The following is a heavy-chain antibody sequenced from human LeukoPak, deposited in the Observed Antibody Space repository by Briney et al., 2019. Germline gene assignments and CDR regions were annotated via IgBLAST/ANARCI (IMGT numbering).Heavy chain of an antibody. J-gene: IGHJ4*02. CDR3: ARDWSDGFYY. Sequence: GGSLRLSCAASGFTFSDYNMRWIRQAPGKGLEWVSSISRSGSTKYYADSVKGRFTISRDNAKNSLYLQMNSLRADDTAVYYCARDWSDGFYYWGQGTLVTVSS. CDR1: GFTFSDYN. D-gene: IGHD3-3*01. CDR2: ISRSGSTK. V-gene: IGHV3-11*04.